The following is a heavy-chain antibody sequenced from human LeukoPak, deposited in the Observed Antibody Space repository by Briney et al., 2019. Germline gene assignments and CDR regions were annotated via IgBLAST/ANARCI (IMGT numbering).Heavy chain of an antibody. V-gene: IGHV3-23*01. J-gene: IGHJ4*02. CDR1: GFTFSNSA. D-gene: IGHD3-3*01. Sequence: GGSMRLSCAASGFTFSNSAMNWVRQAPGKGLEWVSCISDSGTSKYYADSVKGRFTISRDNSQKTLYLQMNSLRAEDTAVYYCATEPPYHDFLSGHYYLDYWGQGILVTVSS. CDR3: ATEPPYHDFLSGHYYLDY. CDR2: ISDSGTSK.